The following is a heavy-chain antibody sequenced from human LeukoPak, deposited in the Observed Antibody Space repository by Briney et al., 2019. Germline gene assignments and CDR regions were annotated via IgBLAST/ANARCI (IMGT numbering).Heavy chain of an antibody. V-gene: IGHV4-59*02. D-gene: IGHD3-3*01. Sequence: SETLSLTSTVSGASVSSHYWSWIRQTPGRGLEWIGSVSYSGGTNYNPSLKSRVTISLDTSRDQFSLRLNSVTAADTAVFYCAGLSTYYDFWSPLDYWGQGTLVTVSS. CDR3: AGLSTYYDFWSPLDY. J-gene: IGHJ4*02. CDR1: GASVSSHY. CDR2: VSYSGGT.